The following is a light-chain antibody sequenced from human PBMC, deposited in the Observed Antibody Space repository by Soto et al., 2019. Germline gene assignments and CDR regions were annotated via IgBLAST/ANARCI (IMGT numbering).Light chain of an antibody. V-gene: IGKV3-11*01. CDR1: ENVRTF. Sequence: EVVLTQSPATLSLSPGERATLSCRASENVRTFVDWYQQKPGQAPRLLIYGASNRATGIPARFSGSGSGTDFTLTISALEPDDFAVYYCQQHSHWPPWTFGQGTRVEIQ. CDR2: GAS. CDR3: QQHSHWPPWT. J-gene: IGKJ1*01.